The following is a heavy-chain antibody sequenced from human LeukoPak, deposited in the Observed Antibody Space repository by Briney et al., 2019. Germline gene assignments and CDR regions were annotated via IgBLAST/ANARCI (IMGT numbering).Heavy chain of an antibody. Sequence: PSETLSLTCTVSGDSINNYYWSWIRQPPGRGLDWIGYIYYSGSTNCNPSLKSRVTISVDTSKNQFSLKLTSVTAADTAVYYCARGESGGSGWFDPWGQGTLVTVSS. CDR3: ARGESGGSGWFDP. CDR1: GDSINNYY. D-gene: IGHD2-15*01. J-gene: IGHJ5*02. CDR2: IYYSGST. V-gene: IGHV4-59*01.